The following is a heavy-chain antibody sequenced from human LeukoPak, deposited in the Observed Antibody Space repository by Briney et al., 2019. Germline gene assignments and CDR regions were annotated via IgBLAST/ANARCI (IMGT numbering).Heavy chain of an antibody. CDR2: ISYDGSNK. J-gene: IGHJ4*02. V-gene: IGHV3-30*04. CDR3: ARDYCSSTSCLRFDY. CDR1: GFTFSSYA. Sequence: GGSLRLSCAASGFTFSSYAMHWVRQAPGKGLEWVAVISYDGSNKYYADSVKGRFTISRDNSKNTLCLQMNSLRAEDTAVYYCARDYCSSTSCLRFDYWGQGTLVTVSS. D-gene: IGHD2-2*01.